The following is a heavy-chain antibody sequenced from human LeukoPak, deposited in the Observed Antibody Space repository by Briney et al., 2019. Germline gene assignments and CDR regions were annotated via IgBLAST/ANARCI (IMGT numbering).Heavy chain of an antibody. J-gene: IGHJ4*02. V-gene: IGHV3-30*18. CDR3: AKDGGYSSYHY. CDR1: GFTFSSYG. D-gene: IGHD6-19*01. Sequence: GGSLRLSCAASGFTFSSYGMHGVRQAPGKGVEWVAVISYDGSNKYYADSVKGRFTISRDNSKNTLYLQMNSLRAEDTAVYYCAKDGGYSSYHYWGQGTLVSVSS. CDR2: ISYDGSNK.